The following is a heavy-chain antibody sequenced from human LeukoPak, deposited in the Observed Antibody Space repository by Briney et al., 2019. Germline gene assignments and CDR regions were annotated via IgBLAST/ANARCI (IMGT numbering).Heavy chain of an antibody. J-gene: IGHJ5*02. Sequence: PSQTLSLTCTVSGGSISSGDYYWSWIRQPPGKGLEWIGYIYYSGSTYYNLSLKSRVTISVDTSKNQFSLKLSSVTAADTAVYYCARVDYYDENWFDPWGQGTLVTVSS. V-gene: IGHV4-30-4*01. CDR2: IYYSGST. D-gene: IGHD3-22*01. CDR3: ARVDYYDENWFDP. CDR1: GGSISSGDYY.